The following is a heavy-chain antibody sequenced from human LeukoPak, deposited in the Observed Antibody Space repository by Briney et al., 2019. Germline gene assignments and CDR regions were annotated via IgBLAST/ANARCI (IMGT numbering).Heavy chain of an antibody. CDR1: GYSFSNYD. CDR2: MSPNSGKT. CDR3: ARGRESSKLTSGFQSFDWLSDSFDL. J-gene: IGHJ3*01. V-gene: IGHV1-8*02. Sequence: EASVKVSCKTSGYSFSNYDINWVRQATGQGLEWMGWMSPNSGKTGYAQKFQGRVTMTKNTSMSTAFMELSSLTSADTAVYYCARGRESSKLTSGFQSFDWLSDSFDLWGQGTIVTVSS. D-gene: IGHD3-9*01.